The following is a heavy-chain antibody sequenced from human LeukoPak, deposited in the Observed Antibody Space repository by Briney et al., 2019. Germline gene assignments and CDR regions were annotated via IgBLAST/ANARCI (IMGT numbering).Heavy chain of an antibody. J-gene: IGHJ4*02. Sequence: PSQTLSLTCAVSGGSISSGGYSWSWIRQPPGKGLEWIGYIYHSGSTYYNPSLKSRVTISVDRSKNQFSLKLSSVTAADTAVYYCARDVRFLGYFDYWGQGTLVTVSS. CDR3: ARDVRFLGYFDY. CDR1: GGSISSGGYS. V-gene: IGHV4-30-2*01. CDR2: IYHSGST. D-gene: IGHD3-3*01.